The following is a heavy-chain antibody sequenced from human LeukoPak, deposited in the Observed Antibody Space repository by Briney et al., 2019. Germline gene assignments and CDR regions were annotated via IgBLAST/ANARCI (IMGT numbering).Heavy chain of an antibody. CDR3: AKVPGAYTYGSYYYYMDV. V-gene: IGHV1-18*01. CDR2: ISAYNGHT. CDR1: GYTFTTYG. J-gene: IGHJ6*03. D-gene: IGHD5-18*01. Sequence: ASVKVSCKASGYTFTTYGITWVRQAPGQGLEWMGWISAYNGHTNYAQKLQGRVTMTTDTSTNTAYMELRSLRSDDTAVYYCAKVPGAYTYGSYYYYMDVWGKGTTVTVSS.